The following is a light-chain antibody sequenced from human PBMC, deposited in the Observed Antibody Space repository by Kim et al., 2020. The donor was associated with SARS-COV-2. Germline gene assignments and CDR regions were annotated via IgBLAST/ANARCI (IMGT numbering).Light chain of an antibody. Sequence: SVSPGQTAFITCSGDKLGDKYAFWYQQKPGQSPVLVIYQDSKRPSGIPERFSGSNSGNTATLTISGTQAMDEADYYCRAWDSRTYVFGTGTKVTVL. CDR1: KLGDKY. J-gene: IGLJ1*01. CDR2: QDS. CDR3: RAWDSRTYV. V-gene: IGLV3-1*01.